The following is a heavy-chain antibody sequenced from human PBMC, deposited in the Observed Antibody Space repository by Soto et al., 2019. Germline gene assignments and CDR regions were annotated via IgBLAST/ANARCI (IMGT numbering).Heavy chain of an antibody. D-gene: IGHD5-12*01. Sequence: SGTLALTCAISGASFSDYSWSWIRQPPGKGLQWIGEINHTGNTDYSPSVKSRVTMSVDTSKNQLSLTLRSMTAADTALFYCVRCKLMATFDYWGQGALVTVSS. CDR2: INHTGNT. CDR3: VRCKLMATFDY. J-gene: IGHJ4*02. CDR1: GASFSDYS. V-gene: IGHV4-34*01.